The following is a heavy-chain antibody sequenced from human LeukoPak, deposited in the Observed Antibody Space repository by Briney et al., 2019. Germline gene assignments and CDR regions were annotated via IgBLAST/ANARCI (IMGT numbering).Heavy chain of an antibody. CDR3: ARASPYYYDSSGYYLFDY. Sequence: WETLYLTCTVSGGSISSYYWSWIRQPPGKGLEWIGYIYYSGSTNYNPSLKSRVTISVDTSKNQFSLKLSSVTAADTAVYYCARASPYYYDSSGYYLFDYWGQGPLVTVSS. D-gene: IGHD3-22*01. V-gene: IGHV4-59*01. CDR2: IYYSGST. J-gene: IGHJ4*02. CDR1: GGSISSYY.